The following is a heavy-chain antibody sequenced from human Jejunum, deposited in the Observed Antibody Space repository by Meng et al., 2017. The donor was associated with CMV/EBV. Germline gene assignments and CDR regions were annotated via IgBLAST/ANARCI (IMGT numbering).Heavy chain of an antibody. J-gene: IGHJ4*02. Sequence: TLSLTCVVSGGSLIGTNWWNWVRQPPGGGLEWIGEIFHSGATNYNPSLKSRATLSIGNSKNQFSLKLTSVTVADTAVYFCGDPPAGYWGQGVLVTVSS. V-gene: IGHV4-4*01. CDR3: GDPPAGY. CDR2: IFHSGAT. CDR1: GGSLIGTNW.